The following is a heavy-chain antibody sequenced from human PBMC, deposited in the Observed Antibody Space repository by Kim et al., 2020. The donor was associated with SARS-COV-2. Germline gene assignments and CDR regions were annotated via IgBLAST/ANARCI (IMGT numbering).Heavy chain of an antibody. CDR2: IIPIFGTA. Sequence: SVKVSCKASGGTFSSYAISWVRQAPGQGLEWMGGIIPIFGTANYAQKFQGRVTITADESTSTAYMELSSLRSEDTAVYYCARAGGSSPLGDHAFDIWGQGTMVTVSS. V-gene: IGHV1-69*13. CDR1: GGTFSSYA. CDR3: ARAGGSSPLGDHAFDI. D-gene: IGHD3-16*01. J-gene: IGHJ3*02.